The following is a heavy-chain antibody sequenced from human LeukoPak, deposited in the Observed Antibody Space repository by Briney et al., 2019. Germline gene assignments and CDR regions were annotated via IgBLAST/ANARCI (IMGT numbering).Heavy chain of an antibody. CDR3: ARDPGSGDSSGDFDY. CDR2: IYYSGST. V-gene: IGHV4-59*01. J-gene: IGHJ4*02. D-gene: IGHD3-10*01. Sequence: SETLSLTCTVSGGSISSYYWSWIRQPPGKGLEWIGYIYYSGSTNYNPSLKSRVTISVDTSKNRFSLKLSSVTAADTAVYYCARDPGSGDSSGDFDYWGQGTLVTVSS. CDR1: GGSISSYY.